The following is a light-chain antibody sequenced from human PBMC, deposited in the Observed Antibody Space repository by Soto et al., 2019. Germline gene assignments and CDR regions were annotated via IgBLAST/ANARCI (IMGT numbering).Light chain of an antibody. Sequence: QSVLTQPASVSGSRGQSVTISCTGTSSDVGTYNLVSWYQQHPGKAPKLMIYDVSKRPSGVPDRFSGSKSGNTASLTISGLQAEDEADYYCCSYAGSYTFVFGTGTKSPS. V-gene: IGLV2-11*01. CDR2: DVS. CDR3: CSYAGSYTFV. J-gene: IGLJ1*01. CDR1: SSDVGTYNL.